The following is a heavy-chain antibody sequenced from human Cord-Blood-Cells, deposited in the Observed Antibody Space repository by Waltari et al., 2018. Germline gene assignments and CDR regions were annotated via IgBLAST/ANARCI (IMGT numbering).Heavy chain of an antibody. CDR1: GGTFSSYA. CDR3: ARDPEDYYYDSSGYYDD. V-gene: IGHV1-69*19. CDR2: ISPIFVTT. D-gene: IGHD3-22*01. Sequence: QVQLVQSGAEVKKPGSSVKVSCKASGGTFSSYAISWVRQAPGQVLEWMGAISPIFVTTNNAQKFQGRVTITADESTSAAYMELSRLIAEDTAVYYCARDPEDYYYDSSGYYDDWGQGTLVTVCS. J-gene: IGHJ4*02.